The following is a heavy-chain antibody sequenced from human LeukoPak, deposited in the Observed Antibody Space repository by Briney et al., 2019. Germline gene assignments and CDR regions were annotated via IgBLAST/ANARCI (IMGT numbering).Heavy chain of an antibody. Sequence: SETLSLTCTVSGGSISSNNYYWGWIRQPPGKGLEGIGYIYYSGTTTYNPSLKSRVTISVDTSKIQFSLKLSSVTAADTAVYYCARVWTYFDSTNFYQGGAFDIWGQGTMVTVSS. CDR2: IYYSGTT. V-gene: IGHV4-61*05. J-gene: IGHJ3*02. D-gene: IGHD2/OR15-2a*01. CDR3: ARVWTYFDSTNFYQGGAFDI. CDR1: GGSISSNNYY.